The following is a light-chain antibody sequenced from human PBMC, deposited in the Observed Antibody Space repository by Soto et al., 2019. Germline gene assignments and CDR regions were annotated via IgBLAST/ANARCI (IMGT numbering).Light chain of an antibody. CDR3: QEYNTYE. V-gene: IGKV1-5*01. CDR1: QSIASW. J-gene: IGKJ1*01. Sequence: DIQMTQSPSTLSASVGDRVTITCRASQSIASWLAWYQQKPGGAPELLIYDASTLKSGVPTRFSGSGSVTEFTLTISDLQPYDFATYYFQEYNTYEFGQGTKVDIK. CDR2: DAS.